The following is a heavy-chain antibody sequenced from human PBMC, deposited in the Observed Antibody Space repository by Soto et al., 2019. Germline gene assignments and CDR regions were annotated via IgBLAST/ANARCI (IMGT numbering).Heavy chain of an antibody. J-gene: IGHJ6*02. CDR2: INHSGST. D-gene: IGHD3-10*01. V-gene: IGHV4-34*01. CDR1: GGSFSGYY. Sequence: QVQLQQWGAGLLKPSETLSLTCAVYGGSFSGYYWSWIRQPPGKGLEWIGEINHSGSTNYNPSPKRRDAKSVDTSKTQVSVKWSSVTAAVSALYYCARLSGLYYYGMDVWGQGTTVTVSS. CDR3: ARLSGLYYYGMDV.